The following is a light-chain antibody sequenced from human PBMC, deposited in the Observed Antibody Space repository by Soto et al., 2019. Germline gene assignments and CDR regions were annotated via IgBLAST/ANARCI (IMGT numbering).Light chain of an antibody. CDR3: CSYAGDSTWV. V-gene: IGLV2-23*01. CDR1: SSDVGSYNL. CDR2: EDN. J-gene: IGLJ3*02. Sequence: QSVLTQPASVSGSPGQSITISCTGTSSDVGSYNLVSWYRQDPGKAPKLIIYEDNKRPSGVSNRFSGSKSGNTASLTISGLQAEDEADYYCCSYAGDSTWVFGGGTKLTVL.